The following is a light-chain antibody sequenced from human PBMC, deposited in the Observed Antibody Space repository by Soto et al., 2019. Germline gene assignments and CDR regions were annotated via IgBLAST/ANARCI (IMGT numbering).Light chain of an antibody. Sequence: DIQLTQSPSSLSASVGDRVTITCRASPAIASFLAWYQQKPGTAPKLLIYGASSLQSGVPSRFSGSRSGTDYTLTIASLQPEDFATYYCQQLNGSAWTFGQGTKVDI. J-gene: IGKJ1*01. CDR1: PAIASF. V-gene: IGKV1-9*01. CDR3: QQLNGSAWT. CDR2: GAS.